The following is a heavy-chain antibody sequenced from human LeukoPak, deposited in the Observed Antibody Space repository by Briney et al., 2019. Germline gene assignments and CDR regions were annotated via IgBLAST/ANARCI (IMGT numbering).Heavy chain of an antibody. J-gene: IGHJ4*02. Sequence: SETLSLTCTVSGGSISRSSYYWGWIRQTPGKGPEWIGSIYYGGSTYYNPSLKSRVTISVDTSKNQFSLKLSSVTAADTAVYYCARSFLGTTKYDYWGQGTLVTVSS. D-gene: IGHD1-7*01. CDR3: ARSFLGTTKYDY. CDR2: IYYGGST. V-gene: IGHV4-39*07. CDR1: GGSISRSSYY.